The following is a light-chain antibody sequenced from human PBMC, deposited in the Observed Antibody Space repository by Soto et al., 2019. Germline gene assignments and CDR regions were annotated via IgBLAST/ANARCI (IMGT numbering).Light chain of an antibody. Sequence: QSALTQPASVSGSPGHSITISCTGTSSDGGSYNLVSWYQQHPGKAPKLMIYEDSKRPSGVSNRFSGSKSGNTASLTISGLQAEDEADYYCCSYAGSSTGVFGGGTKVTVL. V-gene: IGLV2-23*01. CDR1: SSDGGSYNL. J-gene: IGLJ3*02. CDR2: EDS. CDR3: CSYAGSSTGV.